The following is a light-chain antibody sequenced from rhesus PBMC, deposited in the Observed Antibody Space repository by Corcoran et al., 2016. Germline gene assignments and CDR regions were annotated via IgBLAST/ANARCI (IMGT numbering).Light chain of an antibody. CDR1: QGISTY. J-gene: IGKJ1*01. CDR2: YAS. CDR3: QQHNSYPWT. Sequence: DIQMTQSPSSLSASVGDTVTITCRASQGISTYLAWYQQNPGKAPKPLIYYASNLESGVPSRFSGSGSGTDFTLTISSLQPEDFAIYYCQQHNSYPWTFGQGTKVEIK. V-gene: IGKV1S14*01.